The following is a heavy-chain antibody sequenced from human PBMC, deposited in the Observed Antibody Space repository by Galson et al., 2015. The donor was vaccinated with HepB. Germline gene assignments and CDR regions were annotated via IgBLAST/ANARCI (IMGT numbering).Heavy chain of an antibody. CDR2: IKQDGSEK. Sequence: SLRLSCAASGFTFSSYWMSWLRQAPGKGLEWVANIKQDGSEKYYVDSVKGRFTISRDNAKNSLYLQMDSLRAEDTAVYYCARSYSSGWYSRAYYFDYWAREPWSPSPQ. CDR3: ARSYSSGWYSRAYYFDY. D-gene: IGHD6-19*01. CDR1: GFTFSSYW. J-gene: IGHJ4*02. V-gene: IGHV3-7*03.